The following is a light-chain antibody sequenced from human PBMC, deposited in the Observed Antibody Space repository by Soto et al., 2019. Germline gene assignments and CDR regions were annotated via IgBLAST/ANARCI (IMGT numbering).Light chain of an antibody. CDR1: SSKIGSNT. CDR3: AAWDDSLNGPS. Sequence: QSVLTQPPSASGTPGQRVTISCSGSSSKIGSNTVNWYQQLPGTAPKLLIYGNNQRPSGVPDRFSGSKSGTSASLAISGLQSEDEADYYCAAWDDSLNGPSFGTGTKVTVL. J-gene: IGLJ1*01. V-gene: IGLV1-44*01. CDR2: GNN.